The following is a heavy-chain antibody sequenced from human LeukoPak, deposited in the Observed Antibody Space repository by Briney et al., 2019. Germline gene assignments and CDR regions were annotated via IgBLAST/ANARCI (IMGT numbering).Heavy chain of an antibody. J-gene: IGHJ6*03. V-gene: IGHV3-30*02. D-gene: IGHD2-8*01. CDR1: AFTFSSYG. CDR3: AKDRCSNGIGCYYYYMEV. CDR2: IQYDRTNE. Sequence: PGGSLRLSCAASAFTFSSYGMHWVRQAPGKGLEWVAYIQYDRTNEQYAHSVKGRFRISRDNSNNILYLQMNSLRTEDTAVHYCAKDRCSNGIGCYYYYMEVWGKGTTVTISS.